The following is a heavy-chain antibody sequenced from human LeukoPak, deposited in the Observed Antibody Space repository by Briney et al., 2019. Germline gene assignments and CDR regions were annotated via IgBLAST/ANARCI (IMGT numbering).Heavy chain of an antibody. CDR3: ARQYCSSTSCSYYFDY. V-gene: IGHV4-4*07. Sequence: SETLSLTCTVSGGSISSFYWSWIRQPAGKGLEWIGRIYTSGSTNYNPSLRSRVTMSVDTSKNQFSLKLSSVAAADMAVYYCARQYCSSTSCSYYFDYWGQGTLVTVSS. CDR1: GGSISSFY. CDR2: IYTSGST. D-gene: IGHD2-2*01. J-gene: IGHJ4*02.